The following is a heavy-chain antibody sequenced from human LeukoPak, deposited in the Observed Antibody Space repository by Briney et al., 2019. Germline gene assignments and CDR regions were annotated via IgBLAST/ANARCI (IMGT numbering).Heavy chain of an antibody. CDR2: IIPIFGTA. CDR1: GGTFSSYA. J-gene: IGHJ6*03. CDR3: AREIAVLIYYYYMDV. Sequence: SVKVSCKASGGTFSSYAISWVRPAPGQGLEWMGRIIPIFGTANYAQKFQGRVTITADKSTSTAYMELSSLRSEDTAVYYCAREIAVLIYYYYMDVWGKGTTVTVSS. D-gene: IGHD6-19*01. V-gene: IGHV1-69*06.